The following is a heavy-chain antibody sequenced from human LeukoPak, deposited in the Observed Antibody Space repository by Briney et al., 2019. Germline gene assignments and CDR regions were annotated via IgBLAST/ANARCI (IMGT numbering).Heavy chain of an antibody. V-gene: IGHV3-21*04. D-gene: IGHD2-2*01. CDR3: AKGGRYQLPYYYYMDV. Sequence: PGGSLRLSCAASGFTFSSYSMNWVRQAPGKGLEWVSSISSSSSYIYYADSVKGRFTISRDNAKNSLYLQMNSLRSEDTALYYCAKGGRYQLPYYYYMDVWGKGTTVTVSS. CDR2: ISSSSSYI. CDR1: GFTFSSYS. J-gene: IGHJ6*03.